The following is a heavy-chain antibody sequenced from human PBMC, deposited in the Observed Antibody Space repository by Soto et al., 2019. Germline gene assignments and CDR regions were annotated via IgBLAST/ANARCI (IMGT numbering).Heavy chain of an antibody. V-gene: IGHV4-59*11. Sequence: GSLRLSCAASGFTFSDHYMYWVRQAPGKGLEWVGYVHFSGSTTYNPSLAPRLNISFDMSKSQVYLQLTSVTAADTAVYYCARFGAAAAHDDNWGRGVLVTVS. CDR1: GFTFSDHY. CDR3: ARFGAAAAHDDN. CDR2: VHFSGST. J-gene: IGHJ4*01. D-gene: IGHD6-13*01.